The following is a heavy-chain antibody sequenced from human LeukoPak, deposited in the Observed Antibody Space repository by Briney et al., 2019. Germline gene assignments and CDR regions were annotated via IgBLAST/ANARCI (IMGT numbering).Heavy chain of an antibody. D-gene: IGHD4-17*01. CDR2: INHSGST. Sequence: SETLSLTCAVYGGSFSGYYWSWIRQPPGKGLEWIGGINHSGSTNYNPSLKSRVTISVDTSKNQFSLKLSSVTAADTAVYYCARRDYGDSKYYFDYWGQGTLVTVSS. CDR3: ARRDYGDSKYYFDY. CDR1: GGSFSGYY. J-gene: IGHJ4*02. V-gene: IGHV4-34*01.